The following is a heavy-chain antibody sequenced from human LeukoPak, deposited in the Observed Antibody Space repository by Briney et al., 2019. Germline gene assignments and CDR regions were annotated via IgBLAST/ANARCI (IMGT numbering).Heavy chain of an antibody. V-gene: IGHV4-4*07. CDR2: LYTSGST. D-gene: IGHD6-19*01. CDR1: GGSISSYY. CDR3: ARDGSGWYQYYVDY. Sequence: SETLSLTCTVSGGSISSYYWSWVRQPAGKGLEWIWRLYTSGSTNYNPSIKSRGTMSADKSKNQFSLKLSSVTAADTAVYYWARDGSGWYQYYVDYWGQGTLFTVSS. J-gene: IGHJ4*02.